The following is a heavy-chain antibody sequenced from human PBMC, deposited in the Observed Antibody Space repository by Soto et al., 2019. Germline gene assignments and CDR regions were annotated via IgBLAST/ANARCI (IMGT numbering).Heavy chain of an antibody. CDR1: GGSISSSSYC. Sequence: PSETLSLTCTVSGGSISSSSYCWGWIRQPPGKGLEWIGSIYYSGSTYYNPSLKSRVTISVDTSKNQFSLKLSSVTAADTAVYYCARHLVSVVTMVRENSYFDYWGQGTLVTVSS. CDR3: ARHLVSVVTMVRENSYFDY. J-gene: IGHJ4*02. D-gene: IGHD3-10*01. CDR2: IYYSGST. V-gene: IGHV4-39*01.